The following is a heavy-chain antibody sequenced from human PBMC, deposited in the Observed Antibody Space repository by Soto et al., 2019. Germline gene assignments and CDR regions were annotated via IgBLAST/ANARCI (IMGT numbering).Heavy chain of an antibody. CDR2: IYYSGST. CDR3: ARGPRYCISTSCSHFDY. CDR1: GGSISSYY. Sequence: SETLSLTCTVSGGSISSYYWSWIRQPPGKGLEWIGYIYYSGSTNYNPSLKSRVTISVDTSKNQFSLKLSSVTAADTAVYYCARGPRYCISTSCSHFDYWGQGTLVTVSS. D-gene: IGHD2-2*01. V-gene: IGHV4-59*01. J-gene: IGHJ4*02.